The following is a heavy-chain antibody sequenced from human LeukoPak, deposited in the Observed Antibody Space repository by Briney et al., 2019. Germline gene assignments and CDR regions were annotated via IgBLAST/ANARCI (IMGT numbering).Heavy chain of an antibody. Sequence: SETLSLTCAVYGGSFSGYYWSWVRQPPGKGLEWIGEINHSGSTNYSPSLKSRVTVSVDTSKNQFSLKLSSVTAADTAVYYCARLRGPGIAVAGTFDYWGQGTLVTVSS. V-gene: IGHV4-34*01. CDR3: ARLRGPGIAVAGTFDY. J-gene: IGHJ4*02. D-gene: IGHD6-19*01. CDR1: GGSFSGYY. CDR2: INHSGST.